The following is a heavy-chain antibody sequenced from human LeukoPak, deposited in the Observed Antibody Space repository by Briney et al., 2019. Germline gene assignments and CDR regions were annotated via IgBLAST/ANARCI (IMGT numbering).Heavy chain of an antibody. V-gene: IGHV4-34*01. J-gene: IGHJ4*02. D-gene: IGHD6-6*01. CDR2: INHSGST. CDR1: GGSISSYY. Sequence: SETLSLTCTVSGGSISSYYWSWIRQPPGKGLEWIGEINHSGSTYYNPSLKSRVTISVDTSKNQFSLKVSSVTAADTAVYYCARRRLDSSDDYWGQGTLVTVSS. CDR3: ARRRLDSSDDY.